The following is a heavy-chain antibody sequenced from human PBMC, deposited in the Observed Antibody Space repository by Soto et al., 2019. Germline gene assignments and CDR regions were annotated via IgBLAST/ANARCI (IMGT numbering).Heavy chain of an antibody. Sequence: PGGSLRLSCAASGFTFSSYGMHWVRQAPGKGLEWVAVISYDESNKYYADSVKGRFTISRDNSKNTLYLQMNSLRAEDTAVYYCAKDLPYSSGWPDYWGQGTLVTVSS. J-gene: IGHJ4*02. V-gene: IGHV3-30*18. CDR3: AKDLPYSSGWPDY. CDR2: ISYDESNK. D-gene: IGHD6-19*01. CDR1: GFTFSSYG.